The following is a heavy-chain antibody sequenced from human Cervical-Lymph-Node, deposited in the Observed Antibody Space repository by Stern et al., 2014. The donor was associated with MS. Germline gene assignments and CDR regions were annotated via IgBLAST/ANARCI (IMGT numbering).Heavy chain of an antibody. V-gene: IGHV3-33*01. CDR3: ARDDRTSWYGGMPH. J-gene: IGHJ4*02. CDR2: SWSDGTKE. CDR1: GFTFSGYG. D-gene: IGHD6-13*01. Sequence: VQLVESGGGAVQPGRSLRLSCATSGFTFSGYGMYLVPQAPGKGLEWVAISWSDGTKEDYADSVKGRFTISRDNSKNTLYLQMTSLRAEDTAVYYCARDDRTSWYGGMPHWGQGTLVTVSS.